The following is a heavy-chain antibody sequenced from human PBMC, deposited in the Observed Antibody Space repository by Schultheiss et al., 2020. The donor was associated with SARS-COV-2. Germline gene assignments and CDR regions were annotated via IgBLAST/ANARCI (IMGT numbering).Heavy chain of an antibody. CDR3: ARVYKQQLEVRFGYYGMDV. CDR1: GGTFSSYA. D-gene: IGHD6-13*01. J-gene: IGHJ6*02. CDR2: IIPIFGTA. Sequence: SVKVSCKASGGTFSSYAISWVRQAPGQGLEWMGGIIPIFGTANYAQKFQGRVTITADESTSTAYMELSSLRSEDTAVYYCARVYKQQLEVRFGYYGMDVWGQGTTVTVSS. V-gene: IGHV1-69*13.